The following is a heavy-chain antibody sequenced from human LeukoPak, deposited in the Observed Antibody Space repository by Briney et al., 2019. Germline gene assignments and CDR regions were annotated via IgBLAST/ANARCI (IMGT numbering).Heavy chain of an antibody. CDR1: GFTFSSYA. CDR3: AKERMKNWNHGYYFDY. V-gene: IGHV3-23*01. Sequence: GGSLRLSCAASGFTFSSYAMSWVRQAPGKGLEWVSAISGSGGSTYYADSVKDRFTISRDNSKNTLYLQMNSLRAEDTAVYYCAKERMKNWNHGYYFDYWGQGTLVTVSS. D-gene: IGHD1-14*01. CDR2: ISGSGGST. J-gene: IGHJ4*02.